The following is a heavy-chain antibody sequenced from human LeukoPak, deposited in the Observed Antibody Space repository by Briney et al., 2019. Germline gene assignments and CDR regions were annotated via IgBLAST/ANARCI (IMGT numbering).Heavy chain of an antibody. Sequence: PSETLSLTCAVYGGSFSGYYWSWIRQPPGKGLEWIGEINHSGSTNYNPSLKSRVTISGDTSKNQFSLKLSSVTAADTAVYYCARDYEVLFGSYYYGMDVWGQGTTVTVSS. D-gene: IGHD3-16*01. J-gene: IGHJ6*02. CDR1: GGSFSGYY. CDR3: ARDYEVLFGSYYYGMDV. V-gene: IGHV4-34*01. CDR2: INHSGST.